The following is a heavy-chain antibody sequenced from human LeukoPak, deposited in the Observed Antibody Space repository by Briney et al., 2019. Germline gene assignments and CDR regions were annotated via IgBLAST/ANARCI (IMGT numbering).Heavy chain of an antibody. Sequence: ASVKVSCKASGYTFTSYGISWVRQAPGQGLEWMGGIIPIFGTANYAQKFQGRVTITADESTSTAYMELSSLRSEDTAVYYCAREVVPAATYYYYYGMDVWGQGTTVTVSS. CDR1: GYTFTSYG. D-gene: IGHD2-2*01. J-gene: IGHJ6*02. V-gene: IGHV1-69*13. CDR2: IIPIFGTA. CDR3: AREVVPAATYYYYYGMDV.